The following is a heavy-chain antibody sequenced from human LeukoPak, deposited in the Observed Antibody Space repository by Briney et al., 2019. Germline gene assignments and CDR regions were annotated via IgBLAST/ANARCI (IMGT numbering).Heavy chain of an antibody. Sequence: GGSLRLSCAASGFTFSSYDMHWVRQAIGKGLEWVSAIGTAGDTYYPGSVKGRFTISRENAKNSLYLQMNSLRAGDTAVYYCARGRYCSGGSCYFDYWGQGTLVTVSS. CDR2: IGTAGDT. D-gene: IGHD2-15*01. CDR3: ARGRYCSGGSCYFDY. J-gene: IGHJ4*02. CDR1: GFTFSSYD. V-gene: IGHV3-13*01.